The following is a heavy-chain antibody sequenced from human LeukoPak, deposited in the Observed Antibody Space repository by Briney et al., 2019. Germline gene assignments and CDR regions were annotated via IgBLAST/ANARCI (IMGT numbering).Heavy chain of an antibody. CDR3: AKDKEDGYAKGAFDY. V-gene: IGHV3-43*01. D-gene: IGHD5-24*01. J-gene: IGHJ4*02. CDR1: GFTFDDYT. Sequence: GGSLRLSCAASGFTFDDYTMHWVRQAPGKGLEWVSLISWDGGSTYYADSVKGRFTISRDNSKNSLYLQMNSLRTEDTALYYCAKDKEDGYAKGAFDYWGQGTLVTVSS. CDR2: ISWDGGST.